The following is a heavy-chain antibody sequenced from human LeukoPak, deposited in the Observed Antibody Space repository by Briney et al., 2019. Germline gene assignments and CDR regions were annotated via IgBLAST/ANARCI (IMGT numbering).Heavy chain of an antibody. V-gene: IGHV3-74*01. J-gene: IGHJ6*04. CDR3: ARVVLWSPPHV. CDR2: INSDGSST. D-gene: IGHD2-21*01. CDR1: GFTFSSYW. Sequence: GGSLRLSCAASGFTFSSYWVHWVRQAPGKGLVWVSRINSDGSSTSYADSVKGRFTISRDNAKNTLYLQMNSLRAEDTAVYYCARVVLWSPPHVWGKETTVTVSS.